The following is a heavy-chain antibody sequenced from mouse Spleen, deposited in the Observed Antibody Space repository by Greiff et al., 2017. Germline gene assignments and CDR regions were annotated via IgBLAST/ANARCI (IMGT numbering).Heavy chain of an antibody. J-gene: IGHJ2*01. CDR3: ARRGDYYDGSPFSY. CDR1: GFTFSSYT. Sequence: KLQESGGGLVKPGGSLKLSCAASGFTFSSYTMSWVRQTPAKRLEWVATISSGGGNTYYPDSVKGRFTISRDNARNTLYLQMSSLRSEDTAIYYCARRGDYYDGSPFSYWGQGATLTGSS. V-gene: IGHV5-9*04. CDR2: ISSGGGNT. D-gene: IGHD1-1*01.